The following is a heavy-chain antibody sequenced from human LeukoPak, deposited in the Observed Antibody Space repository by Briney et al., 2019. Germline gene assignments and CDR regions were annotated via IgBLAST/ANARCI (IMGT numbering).Heavy chain of an antibody. J-gene: IGHJ4*02. Sequence: PGGSLRLSCSASGFIFSTYAMHWVCQAPGKGLEHVSTVINNGGATYYADSVKGRFTISRDNSKNTLNLQMNSMRDEDTAVYYCVRGGSHQWVRYYFDYWGQGTLVTVSS. CDR3: VRGGSHQWVRYYFDY. CDR2: VINNGGAT. V-gene: IGHV3-64D*08. D-gene: IGHD1-26*01. CDR1: GFIFSTYA.